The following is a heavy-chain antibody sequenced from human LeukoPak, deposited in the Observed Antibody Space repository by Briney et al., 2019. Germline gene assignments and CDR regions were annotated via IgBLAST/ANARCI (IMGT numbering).Heavy chain of an antibody. CDR1: GYTFTSYD. V-gene: IGHV1-8*01. D-gene: IGHD6-19*01. Sequence: ASVKVSCKASGYTFTSYDINWVRQATGQGLEWMGWMNPNIGNTGYAQKFQGRVTMTRNTSISTAYMELSSLRSEDTAVYYCARVGIAVAGSDYWGQGTLVTVSS. J-gene: IGHJ4*02. CDR2: MNPNIGNT. CDR3: ARVGIAVAGSDY.